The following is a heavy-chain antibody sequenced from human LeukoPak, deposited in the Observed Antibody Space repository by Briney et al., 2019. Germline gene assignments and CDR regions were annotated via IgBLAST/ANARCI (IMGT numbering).Heavy chain of an antibody. CDR3: ARDVLGSGYYFDY. CDR1: GYAFTGYY. Sequence: ASVKVSRKASGYAFTGYYMHWARQAPGQGLEWMGWINPNTGVTMYAQNFQGRVTMTRDTSISTAYMGLSRLRSDDTAVYYCARDVLGSGYYFDYWGRGTLVTVSS. CDR2: INPNTGVT. V-gene: IGHV1-2*02. D-gene: IGHD3-22*01. J-gene: IGHJ4*02.